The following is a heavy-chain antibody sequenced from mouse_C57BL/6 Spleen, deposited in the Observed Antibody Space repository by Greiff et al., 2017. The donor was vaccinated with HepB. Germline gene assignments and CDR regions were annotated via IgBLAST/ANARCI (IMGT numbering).Heavy chain of an antibody. CDR1: GFTFSSYA. CDR3: ARHGSSFHWYFDV. CDR2: ISDGGSYT. D-gene: IGHD1-1*01. V-gene: IGHV5-4*03. J-gene: IGHJ1*03. Sequence: EVKVVESGGGLVKPGGSLKLSCAASGFTFSSYAMSWVRQTPEKRLEWVATISDGGSYTYYPDNVKGRFTISRDNAKNNLYLQMSHLKSEDTAMYYCARHGSSFHWYFDVWGTGTTVTVSS.